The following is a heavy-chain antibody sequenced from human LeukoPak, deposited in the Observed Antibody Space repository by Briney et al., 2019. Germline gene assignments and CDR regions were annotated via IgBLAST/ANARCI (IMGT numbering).Heavy chain of an antibody. J-gene: IGHJ4*02. CDR2: IYYSGST. CDR1: GGSISSSSYY. V-gene: IGHV4-39*01. Sequence: PSETLSLTCTVSGGSISSSSYYWGWIRQPPGKGLEWIGSIYYSGSTYYNPSLKSRVTLSVDTSKNQFSLKLSSVTAADTAVYYCARGPDFWSGPGGYYFDYWGQGTLVTVSS. D-gene: IGHD3-3*01. CDR3: ARGPDFWSGPGGYYFDY.